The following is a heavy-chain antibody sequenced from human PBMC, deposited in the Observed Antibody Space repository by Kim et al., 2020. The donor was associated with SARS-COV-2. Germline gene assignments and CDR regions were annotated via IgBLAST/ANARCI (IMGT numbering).Heavy chain of an antibody. CDR1: GYTLTELS. D-gene: IGHD3-22*01. CDR3: ATDWSSGYPRLVDAFDI. CDR2: FDPEDGET. Sequence: ASVKVSCKVSGYTLTELSMHWVRQAPGKGLEWMGGFDPEDGETIYAQKFQGRVTMTEDTSTDTAYMELSSLRSEDTAVYYCATDWSSGYPRLVDAFDIWGQGTMVTVSS. J-gene: IGHJ3*02. V-gene: IGHV1-24*01.